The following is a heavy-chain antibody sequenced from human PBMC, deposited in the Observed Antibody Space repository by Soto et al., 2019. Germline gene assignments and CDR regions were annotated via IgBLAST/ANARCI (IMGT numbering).Heavy chain of an antibody. CDR1: GGSISSYY. CDR3: ARGTVTVYWYFDL. D-gene: IGHD4-17*01. J-gene: IGHJ2*01. CDR2: IYYSGST. Sequence: QVQLQESGPGLVKPSETLSLTCTVSGGSISSYYWSWIRQPPGKGLEWIGYIYYSGSTNYNPSLKSRVTISVDTSKNQFSLKLSSVTAADTAVYYCARGTVTVYWYFDLWGRGTLVTVSS. V-gene: IGHV4-59*01.